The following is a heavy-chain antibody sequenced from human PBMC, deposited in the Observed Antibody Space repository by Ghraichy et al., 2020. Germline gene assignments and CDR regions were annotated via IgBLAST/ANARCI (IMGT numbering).Heavy chain of an antibody. Sequence: SETLSLTCTVSGGSISSRSYYWGWIRQPPGKGLEWVGSIYYGGSTYYSPSLKSRIAISVDTSKNQFSLKLSSLTAADTAVYYCARHSDTVKVTRYFDSWGQGTLVTVSS. D-gene: IGHD5-18*01. J-gene: IGHJ4*02. CDR2: IYYGGST. CDR3: ARHSDTVKVTRYFDS. V-gene: IGHV4-39*01. CDR1: GGSISSRSYY.